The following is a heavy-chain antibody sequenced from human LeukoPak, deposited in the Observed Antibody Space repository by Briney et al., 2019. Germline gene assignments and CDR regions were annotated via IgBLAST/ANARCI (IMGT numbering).Heavy chain of an antibody. CDR1: GSTFNGHW. D-gene: IGHD6-13*01. Sequence: GGSLRLSCVASGSTFNGHWLTWVRQAPGRGLEWVASIKEDGRQAHYVDSVKGRFTISRDNSKKSLYLQMNSLRAEDTALYYCAKDTKIAAPYYYYGMDVWGQGTTVTVSS. CDR3: AKDTKIAAPYYYYGMDV. V-gene: IGHV3-7*03. CDR2: IKEDGRQA. J-gene: IGHJ6*02.